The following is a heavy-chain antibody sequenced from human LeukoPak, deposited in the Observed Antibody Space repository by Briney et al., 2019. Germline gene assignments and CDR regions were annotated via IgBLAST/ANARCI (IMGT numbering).Heavy chain of an antibody. CDR3: AREGEGYYNYYYMDV. J-gene: IGHJ6*03. CDR1: GFTFSSYA. D-gene: IGHD2-21*01. V-gene: IGHV3-23*01. Sequence: GGSLRLSCAASGFTFSSYAMSWVRQAPGKGLEWVSAISGSGGSTYYADSVKGRFTISRDNSKNTLYLQMNSLRAEDTAVYYCAREGEGYYNYYYMDVWGKGTTVTVSS. CDR2: ISGSGGST.